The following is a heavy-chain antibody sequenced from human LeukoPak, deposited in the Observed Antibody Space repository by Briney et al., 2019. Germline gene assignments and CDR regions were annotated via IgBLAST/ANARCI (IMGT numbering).Heavy chain of an antibody. CDR1: GFTFSSYG. CDR2: ISGSGGST. CDR3: AKDKSTVTTPDY. D-gene: IGHD4-17*01. V-gene: IGHV3-23*01. J-gene: IGHJ4*02. Sequence: GGSLRLSCAASGFTFSSYGMSWVRQAPGKGLGWVSAISGSGGSTYYADSVKGRFTISRDNSKNTLYLQMNSLRAEDTAVYYCAKDKSTVTTPDYWGQGTLVTVSS.